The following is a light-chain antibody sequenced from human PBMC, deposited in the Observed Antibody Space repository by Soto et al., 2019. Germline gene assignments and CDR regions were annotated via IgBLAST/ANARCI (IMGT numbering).Light chain of an antibody. CDR2: EAA. CDR1: QYIHNY. V-gene: IGKV1-5*03. CDR3: QQSNNYPWT. Sequence: DIQMTQSPSTLSASVGDRVTITCRASQYIHNYLAWYQQKPGEAPKLLIYEAANLESGVPSRFSGSGTGTECTLTSSNLQPDDFATYYCQQSNNYPWTFGQGTRVEI. J-gene: IGKJ1*01.